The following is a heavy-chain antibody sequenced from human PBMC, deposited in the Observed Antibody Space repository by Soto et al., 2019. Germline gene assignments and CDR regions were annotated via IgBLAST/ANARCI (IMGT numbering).Heavy chain of an antibody. CDR1: GGSISSNY. J-gene: IGHJ4*02. CDR2: IDNSGST. D-gene: IGHD3-3*01. Sequence: SETLSLTCTVSGGSISSNYWTWIRQPAGRGLEWIGRIDNSGSTNYNPSLKSRITMSADTSRNQFSLKLNSVTAADTAVYYCARGGQDFWSGPFDYWGQGALVTVSS. V-gene: IGHV4-4*07. CDR3: ARGGQDFWSGPFDY.